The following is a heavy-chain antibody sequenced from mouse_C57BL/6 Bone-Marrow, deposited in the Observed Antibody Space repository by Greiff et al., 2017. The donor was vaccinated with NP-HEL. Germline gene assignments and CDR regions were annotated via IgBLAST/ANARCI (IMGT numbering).Heavy chain of an antibody. CDR3: ARRYWYFDV. Sequence: QVQLKQPGAELVKPGASVKVSCKASGYTFTSYWMHWVKQRPGQGLEWIGRIHPSDSDTNYNQKFKGKATLTVDKSSSTAYMQRSSLTSEDTAVYYCARRYWYFDVWGTGTTVTVSS. CDR1: GYTFTSYW. V-gene: IGHV1-74*01. CDR2: IHPSDSDT. J-gene: IGHJ1*03.